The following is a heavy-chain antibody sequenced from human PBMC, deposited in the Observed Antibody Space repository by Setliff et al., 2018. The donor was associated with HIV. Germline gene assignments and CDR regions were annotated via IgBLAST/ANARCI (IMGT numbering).Heavy chain of an antibody. CDR1: GFRFSDYT. D-gene: IGHD6-19*01. J-gene: IGHJ5*02. CDR3: AKDKGSSGWSA. V-gene: IGHV3-23*01. Sequence: PGGSLRLSCAPSGFRFSDYTMTWVRQAPGKGLECVSGISDSGGGTYYADSVKGRFTVSRDNSKYTLYLQMNSLRVEDTAVYYCAKDKGSSGWSAWGQGTLVTVSS. CDR2: ISDSGGGT.